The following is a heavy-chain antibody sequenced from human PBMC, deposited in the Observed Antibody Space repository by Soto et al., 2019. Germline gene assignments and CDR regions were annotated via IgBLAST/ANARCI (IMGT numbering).Heavy chain of an antibody. CDR1: GYTFTSYG. Sequence: ASVKVSCKASGYTFTSYGISWVRQAPGQGLEWMGWISAYNGNTNYAQKLQGRVTMTTDTSTSTAYMELRSLRPDDTAVYYSGSTNYNPSLKSRVTISVDTSKNQFSLKLSSVTAADTAVYYCARGEYDFWSGSRSYYGSGSFLNFDYWGQGTLVTVSS. CDR2: ISAYNGNT. CDR3: GSTNYNPSLKSRVTISVDTSKNQFSLKLSSVTAADTAVYYCARGEYDFWSGSRSYYGSGSFLNFDY. V-gene: IGHV1-18*01. J-gene: IGHJ4*02. D-gene: IGHD3-10*01.